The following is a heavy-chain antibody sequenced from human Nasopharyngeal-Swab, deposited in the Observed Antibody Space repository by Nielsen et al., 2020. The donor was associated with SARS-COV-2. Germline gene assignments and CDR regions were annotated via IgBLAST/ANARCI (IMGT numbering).Heavy chain of an antibody. J-gene: IGHJ6*02. CDR2: MNPNSGNT. CDR1: GYTFTSYD. CDR3: ARDLDYYYYGMDV. Sequence: ASVKVSCKASGYTFTSYDINWVRQATGQGLEWMGWMNPNSGNTDYAQKLQGRVTMTTDTSTSTAYMELRSLRSDDTAVYYCARDLDYYYYGMDVWGQGTAVTVSS. V-gene: IGHV1-8*01.